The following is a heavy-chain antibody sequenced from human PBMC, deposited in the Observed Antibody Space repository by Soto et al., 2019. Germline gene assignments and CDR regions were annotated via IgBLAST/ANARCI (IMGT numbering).Heavy chain of an antibody. CDR3: ARDREPLTAAVPYYYYYGMDV. D-gene: IGHD6-13*01. J-gene: IGHJ6*02. Sequence: QVQLQESGPGLVKPSETLSLTCTVSGGSISSYYWSWIRQPAGKGLEWIGRIYTSGSTNYNPSLKSRVTMSVDTTKNQFSLKLSAVTAADTAVYYCARDREPLTAAVPYYYYYGMDVWGQGTTVTVSS. CDR2: IYTSGST. CDR1: GGSISSYY. V-gene: IGHV4-4*07.